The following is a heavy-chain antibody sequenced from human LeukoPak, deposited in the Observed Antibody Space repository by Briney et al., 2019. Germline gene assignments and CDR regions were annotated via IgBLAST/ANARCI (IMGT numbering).Heavy chain of an antibody. CDR2: LNPGGGSR. CDR1: GYTFTNYY. CDR3: ARLSLLLPDAFDI. J-gene: IGHJ3*02. Sequence: EASVKVSCKASGYTFTNYYLHWVRQAPGQGLEWMGILNPGGGSRNYAQKFQGRVTITRNTSISTAYMELSSLRSEDTAVYYCARLSLLLPDAFDIWGQGTMVTVSS. V-gene: IGHV1-46*01. D-gene: IGHD1-26*01.